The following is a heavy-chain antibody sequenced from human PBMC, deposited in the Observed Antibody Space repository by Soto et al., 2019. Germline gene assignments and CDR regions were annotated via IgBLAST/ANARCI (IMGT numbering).Heavy chain of an antibody. CDR3: ARAKPPDSSNYYYYGMDV. D-gene: IGHD3-22*01. J-gene: IGHJ6*02. V-gene: IGHV3-53*02. Sequence: EVQLVETGGGLIQPGGSLRLSCAASGFTVSTNYMSWVRQAPGKGLEWVSVIYSGGSTYYADSVKGRFTISRDNSKNTLFLQMNSLRAEDTAVYYCARAKPPDSSNYYYYGMDVWGQGTTVTVSS. CDR1: GFTVSTNY. CDR2: IYSGGST.